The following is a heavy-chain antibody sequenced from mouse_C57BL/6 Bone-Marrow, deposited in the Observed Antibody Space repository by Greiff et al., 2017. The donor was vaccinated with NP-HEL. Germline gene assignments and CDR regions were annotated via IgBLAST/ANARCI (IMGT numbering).Heavy chain of an antibody. J-gene: IGHJ1*03. CDR2: IRNKANNHAT. D-gene: IGHD1-1*01. CDR1: GFTFSDAW. V-gene: IGHV6-6*01. CDR3: TRRGSYYYGSRNWYFDV. Sequence: EVKLMESGGGLVQPGGSMKLSCAASGFTFSDAWMDWVRQSPEKGLEWVAEIRNKANNHATYYAESVKGRFTISRDDSKSSVYLQMNSLRAEDTGIYYCTRRGSYYYGSRNWYFDVWGTGTTVTVSS.